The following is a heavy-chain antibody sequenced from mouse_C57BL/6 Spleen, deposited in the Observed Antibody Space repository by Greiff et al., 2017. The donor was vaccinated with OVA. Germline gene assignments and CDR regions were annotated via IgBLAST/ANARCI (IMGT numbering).Heavy chain of an antibody. CDR3: ARDGYYGDVDYAMDY. J-gene: IGHJ4*01. Sequence: QVQLQQSGAELVKPGASVKISCKASGYAFSSYWMNWVKQRPGTGLEWIGPIYPGDGDTNYNGKFKGQATLTADKSSSTAYMQLSSLTSEDSAVYVGARDGYYGDVDYAMDYGGQGTSVTVSS. CDR1: GYAFSSYW. D-gene: IGHD2-3*01. V-gene: IGHV1-80*01. CDR2: IYPGDGDT.